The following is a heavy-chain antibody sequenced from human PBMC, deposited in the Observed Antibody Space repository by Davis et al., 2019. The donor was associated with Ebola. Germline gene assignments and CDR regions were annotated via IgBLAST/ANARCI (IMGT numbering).Heavy chain of an antibody. CDR1: GDSVSSGG. D-gene: IGHD3-16*01. V-gene: IGHV6-1*01. CDR3: VRGWGRSGLDV. J-gene: IGHJ6*02. Sequence: PSETLSLTCAISGDSVSSGGWNWIRQSPSRGLEWLGRTYYTSNKWYNDYAVSVKSRMTINPDTSKNQLSLQLNSVTPEDAAVYYCVRGWGRSGLDVWGQGTTVTVSS. CDR2: TYYTSNKWYN.